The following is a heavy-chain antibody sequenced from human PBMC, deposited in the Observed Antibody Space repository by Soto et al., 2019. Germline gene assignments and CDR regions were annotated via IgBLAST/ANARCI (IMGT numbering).Heavy chain of an antibody. CDR3: ARGTRGITGTGRFDP. Sequence: LSLTCAVYGGSFSGYYWSWIRQPPGKGLEWIGEINHSGSTNYNPSLKSRVPISVDTSKNQFSLKLSSVTAADTAVYYCARGTRGITGTGRFDPWGQGNLVTVSS. D-gene: IGHD1-7*01. CDR1: GGSFSGYY. J-gene: IGHJ5*02. CDR2: INHSGST. V-gene: IGHV4-34*01.